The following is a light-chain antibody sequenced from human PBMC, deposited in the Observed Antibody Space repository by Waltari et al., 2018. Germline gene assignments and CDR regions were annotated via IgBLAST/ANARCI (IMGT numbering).Light chain of an antibody. CDR3: AAWDDSLNGPV. J-gene: IGLJ3*02. Sequence: QSVLTQPPSASGTPGQRVSISCSGSNSNIGTNTVNWYQQLPGTAPKLLIYSNNLRPAGVPHRFSGSTSGTSASLAIIGLQSEDEAEYYCAAWDDSLNGPVFGAGTKLTVL. CDR2: SNN. V-gene: IGLV1-44*01. CDR1: NSNIGTNT.